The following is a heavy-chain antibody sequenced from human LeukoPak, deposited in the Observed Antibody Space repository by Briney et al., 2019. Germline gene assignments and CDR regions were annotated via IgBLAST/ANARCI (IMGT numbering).Heavy chain of an antibody. CDR2: TIPILGIA. D-gene: IGHD5-24*01. CDR3: ARGTMATFDY. Sequence: ASVKVSCKASGGSINNYAINSVRQSPGQGVEWMGRTIPILGIANYAQKFQGRVTITADKSTSTAYMELSSLRSEDTAVYYCARGTMATFDYWGQRTLVTVSS. V-gene: IGHV1-69*04. CDR1: GGSINNYA. J-gene: IGHJ4*02.